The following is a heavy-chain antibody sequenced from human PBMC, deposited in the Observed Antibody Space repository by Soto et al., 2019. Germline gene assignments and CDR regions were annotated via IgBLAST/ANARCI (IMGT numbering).Heavy chain of an antibody. V-gene: IGHV4-59*01. CDR2: VYYGGT. CDR1: GGSMSSNY. D-gene: IGHD4-4*01. Sequence: SETLSLTCTVSGGSMSSNYWSWVRQSPGKGLEWIGFVYYGGTNYNPSFESRVTMSVDTPKNQFSLELNSVTAADTAVYYCVSYRGAFYFDHWGQGALVTVS. CDR3: VSYRGAFYFDH. J-gene: IGHJ4*02.